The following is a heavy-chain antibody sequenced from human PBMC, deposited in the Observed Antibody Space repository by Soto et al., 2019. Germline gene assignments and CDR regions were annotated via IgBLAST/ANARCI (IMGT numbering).Heavy chain of an antibody. CDR3: AVRYCSSTSCSLGGAYNWFDP. CDR1: GGTFSSYA. V-gene: IGHV1-69*13. CDR2: IIPIFGTA. D-gene: IGHD2-2*01. Sequence: SVKVSCKASGGTFSSYAISWVRQAPGQGLEWMGGIIPIFGTANYAQKFQGRVTITADESTSTAYMELSSLRSEDTAVYYCAVRYCSSTSCSLGGAYNWFDPWGQGTLVTVSS. J-gene: IGHJ5*02.